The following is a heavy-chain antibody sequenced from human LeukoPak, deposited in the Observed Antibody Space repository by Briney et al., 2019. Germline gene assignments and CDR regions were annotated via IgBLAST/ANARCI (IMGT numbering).Heavy chain of an antibody. CDR3: AREGTAGTNLNWFDS. CDR2: IHYSGNT. V-gene: IGHV4-59*01. D-gene: IGHD1-1*01. CDR1: GGSISTYY. J-gene: IGHJ5*01. Sequence: SETLSLTCSVSGGSISTYYWSWIRQPPGKGLEWIGYIHYSGNTNYNPSLKSRVTISVDTSKNQFFLKVSSVTAADTAVYYCAREGTAGTNLNWFDSWGQGTLVTVSS.